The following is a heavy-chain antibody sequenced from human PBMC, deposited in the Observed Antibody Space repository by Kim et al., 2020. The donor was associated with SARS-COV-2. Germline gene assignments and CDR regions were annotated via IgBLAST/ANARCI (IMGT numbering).Heavy chain of an antibody. CDR3: ARRRSESGYSRSSALDY. CDR1: GGSISSSSYY. Sequence: SETLSLTCTVSGGSISSSSYYWGWIRQPPGKGLEWIGSIYYSGSTYYNPSLKSRVTISVDTSKNQFSLKLSSVTAADTAVYYCARRRSESGYSRSSALDYWGQGTLVTVSS. CDR2: IYYSGST. D-gene: IGHD5-18*01. V-gene: IGHV4-39*01. J-gene: IGHJ4*02.